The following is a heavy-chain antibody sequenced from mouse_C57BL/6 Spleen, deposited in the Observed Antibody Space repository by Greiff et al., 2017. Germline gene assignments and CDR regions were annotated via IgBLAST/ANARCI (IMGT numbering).Heavy chain of an antibody. CDR3: ARAYDYDGWYFDV. D-gene: IGHD2-4*01. V-gene: IGHV1-19*01. J-gene: IGHJ1*03. CDR1: GYTFTDYY. CDR2: INPYNGGT. Sequence: EVQLQQSGPVLVKPGASVKMSCKASGYTFTDYYMNWVKQSNGKSLEWIGVINPYNGGTSSNQKFKGKATLTVDKSSSTAYMELNSLTSEDSAVYYCARAYDYDGWYFDVWGTGTTVTVSS.